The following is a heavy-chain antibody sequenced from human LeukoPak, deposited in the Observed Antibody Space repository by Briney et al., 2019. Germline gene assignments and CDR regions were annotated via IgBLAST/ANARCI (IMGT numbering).Heavy chain of an antibody. V-gene: IGHV3-30-3*01. D-gene: IGHD3-22*01. CDR2: ISYDGSNK. CDR1: GFTFSDYY. Sequence: GGSLRLSCAASGFTFSDYYMSWVRQAPGKGLEWVAVISYDGSNKYYADSVKGRFTISRDNSKNTLYLQMNSLRAEDTAVYYCARGARAYSSGYYYVDAFDIWGQGTMVTVSS. CDR3: ARGARAYSSGYYYVDAFDI. J-gene: IGHJ3*02.